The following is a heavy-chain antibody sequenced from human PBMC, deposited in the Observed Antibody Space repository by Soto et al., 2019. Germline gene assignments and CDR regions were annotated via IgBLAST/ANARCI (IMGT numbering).Heavy chain of an antibody. V-gene: IGHV1-2*04. CDR1: GYTFTGYY. CDR3: ARGSPVFWGYFDY. J-gene: IGHJ4*02. Sequence: ASVKVSCKASGYTFTGYYMHWVRQAPGQGLEWMGWTNPNSGGTNYAQKFQGWVTMTRDTSISTAYMELSRLRSDDTAVYYCARGSPVFWGYFDYWGQGTLVTVSS. CDR2: TNPNSGGT. D-gene: IGHD3-16*01.